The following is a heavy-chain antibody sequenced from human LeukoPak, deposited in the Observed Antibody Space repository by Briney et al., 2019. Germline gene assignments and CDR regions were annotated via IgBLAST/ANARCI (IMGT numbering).Heavy chain of an antibody. CDR1: GFTFSSYS. CDR3: ARDDGDYVRYSDY. CDR2: ISSSSSYI. J-gene: IGHJ4*02. V-gene: IGHV3-21*01. D-gene: IGHD4-17*01. Sequence: GGSLRLSCAASGFTFSSYSMNWVRQAPGKGLEWVSSISSSSSYIYYADSVKGRFTIARDNAKNSLYLQMNSLRAEDTAVYYCARDDGDYVRYSDYWGQGTLVTVSS.